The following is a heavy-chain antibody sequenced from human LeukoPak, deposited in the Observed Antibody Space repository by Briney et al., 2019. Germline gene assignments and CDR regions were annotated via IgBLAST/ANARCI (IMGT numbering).Heavy chain of an antibody. D-gene: IGHD1-26*01. CDR3: ARDSGSYCIDY. CDR1: GGSISSYY. J-gene: IGHJ4*02. Sequence: SETPSLTCTVSGGSISSYYWSWIRQPPGKGLEWIGYIYYSGSTNYNPSLKSRVTISVDTSKNQFSLKLSSVTAADTAVYYCARDSGSYCIDYWGQGTLVTVSS. V-gene: IGHV4-59*01. CDR2: IYYSGST.